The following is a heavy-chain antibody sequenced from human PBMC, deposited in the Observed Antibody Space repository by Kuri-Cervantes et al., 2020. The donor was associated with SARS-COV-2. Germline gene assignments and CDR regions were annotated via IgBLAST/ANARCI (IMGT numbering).Heavy chain of an antibody. J-gene: IGHJ4*02. V-gene: IGHV3-30*02. Sequence: LSLTCAASGFTFSSYGMHWVRQAPGKGLEWVAFIRYDGSNKYYADSVKGRFTISRDNSKNTLYLQMNGLRAEDTAVYYCAKDPLGGWLFDYWGQGTLVTVSS. CDR2: IRYDGSNK. CDR1: GFTFSSYG. CDR3: AKDPLGGWLFDY. D-gene: IGHD3-22*01.